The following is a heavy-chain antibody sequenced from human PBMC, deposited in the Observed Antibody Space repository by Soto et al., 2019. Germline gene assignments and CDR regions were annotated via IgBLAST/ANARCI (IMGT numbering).Heavy chain of an antibody. V-gene: IGHV3-23*01. J-gene: IGHJ4*02. Sequence: EVQLLESGGGLVQPGGSLRLSCAAPGFTFSSYAMSWVRQAPGKGLEWVSTISDSGVSTYYPDSVRGRFTISRDNSKNTLYLQMNSLRAEDTAVYYCAKDRIIVSAVHHYWGQGTLVTVSS. CDR3: AKDRIIVSAVHHY. CDR2: ISDSGVST. CDR1: GFTFSSYA. D-gene: IGHD2-2*01.